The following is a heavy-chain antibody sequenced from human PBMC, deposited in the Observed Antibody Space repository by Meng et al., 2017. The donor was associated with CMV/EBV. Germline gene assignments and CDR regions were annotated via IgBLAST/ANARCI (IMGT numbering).Heavy chain of an antibody. CDR1: GGTFSSYA. CDR2: IIPIFGTA. J-gene: IGHJ6*02. Sequence: VKVSCKASGGTFSSYAISWVRQAPGQGLEWMGGIIPIFGTANYAQKFQGRVTITTDESTSTAYMELSSLRSEDTAVYYCARGQSRIVVPAASVDYYYGMDVWGQGTTVTVSS. CDR3: ARGQSRIVVPAASVDYYYGMDV. D-gene: IGHD2-2*01. V-gene: IGHV1-69*05.